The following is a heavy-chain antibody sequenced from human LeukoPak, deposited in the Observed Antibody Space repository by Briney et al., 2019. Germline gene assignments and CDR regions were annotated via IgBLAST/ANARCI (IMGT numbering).Heavy chain of an antibody. V-gene: IGHV3-23*01. J-gene: IGHJ5*02. Sequence: GGSLRLSCAASGFTFSSYAMSWVRQAPGKGLEWVSAISGSGGSTYYADSVKGRFTISRDNAKDTLYLQMNSLTAEDTAVYYCARSDWFDPWGQGTLVTVSS. CDR1: GFTFSSYA. CDR2: ISGSGGST. CDR3: ARSDWFDP.